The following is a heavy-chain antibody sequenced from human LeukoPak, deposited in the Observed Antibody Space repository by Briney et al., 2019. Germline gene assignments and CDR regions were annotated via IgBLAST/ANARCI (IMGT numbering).Heavy chain of an antibody. D-gene: IGHD2-2*01. CDR3: ARSYAPGYI. Sequence: GGSLRLSCAASRFTFSSYAMSWVRQASGKGLEWVSGISGSGGNTYYADSVKGRFTIFRDNSNNTLYLQMNSLRAEDTAVYYCARSYAPGYIWGQGTMVTVSS. CDR1: RFTFSSYA. J-gene: IGHJ3*02. V-gene: IGHV3-23*01. CDR2: ISGSGGNT.